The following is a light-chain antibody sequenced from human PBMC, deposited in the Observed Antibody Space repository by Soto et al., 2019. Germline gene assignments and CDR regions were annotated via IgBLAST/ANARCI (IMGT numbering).Light chain of an antibody. V-gene: IGLV3-1*01. CDR2: QDN. Sequence: SYELTQPPSVSVSPGQTASITCSGDKLGDKYASWYQQKPGQSPVLVIYQDNKRPSGIPERFSGSNSGNTATLTISGTQPMDEADYYCQAWDSSTAVFGTGTKLTVL. J-gene: IGLJ1*01. CDR1: KLGDKY. CDR3: QAWDSSTAV.